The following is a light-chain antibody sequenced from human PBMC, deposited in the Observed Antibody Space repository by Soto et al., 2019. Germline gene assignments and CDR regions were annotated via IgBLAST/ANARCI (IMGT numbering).Light chain of an antibody. V-gene: IGLV2-14*01. CDR3: SSYASSSTLVV. CDR2: DVS. Sequence: QSALTQPASVSGSPGQSITISCTGTSSDLGDNYVSWYQQHPGEAPKLIIYDVSNRPSGVSNRFSGSKSGNTASLTISGLQAEDESDYYCSSYASSSTLVVFGGGTKLTVL. J-gene: IGLJ2*01. CDR1: SSDLGDNY.